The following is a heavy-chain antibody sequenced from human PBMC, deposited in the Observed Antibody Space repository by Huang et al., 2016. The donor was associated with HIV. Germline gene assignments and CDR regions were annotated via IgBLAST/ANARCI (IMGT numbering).Heavy chain of an antibody. V-gene: IGHV1-8*01. D-gene: IGHD2-15*01. Sequence: QVQLVQSGAEVKKPGASVKVSCKASGYNFTSYDINWVRQATGQGLEWMGWMNPKSGKRGYAKNFQGRVTMTRNTSKSTAYMELSGLRSEDTAVYYCARGYCSGGTCYLYFDYWGQGTLVTVS. CDR3: ARGYCSGGTCYLYFDY. CDR2: MNPKSGKR. J-gene: IGHJ4*02. CDR1: GYNFTSYD.